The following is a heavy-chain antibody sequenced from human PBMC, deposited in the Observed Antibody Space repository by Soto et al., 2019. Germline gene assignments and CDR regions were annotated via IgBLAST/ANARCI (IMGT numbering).Heavy chain of an antibody. Sequence: PGGSLRLSCAASGFTFSSYAMSWVRQAPGKGLEWVSAISGSGGSTYYADSVKGRFTISRDNSKNTLYLQMNSLRAEDTAVYYCAKESVAGYPPTYPAFFDYWGQGTLVTVSS. J-gene: IGHJ4*02. CDR2: ISGSGGST. CDR3: AKESVAGYPPTYPAFFDY. CDR1: GFTFSSYA. D-gene: IGHD6-19*01. V-gene: IGHV3-23*01.